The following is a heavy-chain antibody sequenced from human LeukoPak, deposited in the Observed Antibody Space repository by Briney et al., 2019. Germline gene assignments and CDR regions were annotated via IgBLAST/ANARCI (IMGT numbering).Heavy chain of an antibody. CDR1: GGSFRGSF. Sequence: SETLSLTCAVSGGSFRGSFRSWIRQSPGKGLEWIGEIHHTGNTNYNPSFKSRVSMSVDASKNQFSLNLRSVTAADTGVYYCARTGGDYWGQGTLVAVSS. D-gene: IGHD3-16*01. J-gene: IGHJ4*02. CDR2: IHHTGNT. V-gene: IGHV4-34*01. CDR3: ARTGGDY.